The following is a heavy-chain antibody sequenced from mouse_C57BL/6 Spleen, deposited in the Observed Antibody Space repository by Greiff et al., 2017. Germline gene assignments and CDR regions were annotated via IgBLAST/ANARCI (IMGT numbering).Heavy chain of an antibody. D-gene: IGHD1-1*01. CDR1: GYTFTGYW. CDR3: AGHGSRSWFAY. J-gene: IGHJ3*01. Sequence: QVQLQQSGAELMQPGASVKLSCKATGYTFTGYWIEWVKQSPGHGLEWIGEILPGSGSTNYNEKFKGKATFTRETASNPAYMQLSSLTMEDSAISSCAGHGSRSWFAYWGQGTLVTVSA. V-gene: IGHV1-9*01. CDR2: ILPGSGST.